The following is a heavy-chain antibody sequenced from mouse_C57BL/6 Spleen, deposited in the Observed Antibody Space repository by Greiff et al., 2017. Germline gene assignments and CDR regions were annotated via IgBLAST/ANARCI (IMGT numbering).Heavy chain of an antibody. CDR2: IDPENGDT. V-gene: IGHV14-4*01. D-gene: IGHD2-1*01. CDR3: TLYGNYVFAD. Sequence: VQLQQSGAELVRPGASVKLSCTASGFNIKDDYMHWVKQRPEQGLEWIGWIDPENGDTEYASKFQGKATITADTSSNTAYLQLSSLTSEDTAVYYCTLYGNYVFADWGQGTLVTVSA. CDR1: GFNIKDDY. J-gene: IGHJ3*01.